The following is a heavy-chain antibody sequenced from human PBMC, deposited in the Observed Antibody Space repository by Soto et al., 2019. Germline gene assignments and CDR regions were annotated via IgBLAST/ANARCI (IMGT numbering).Heavy chain of an antibody. V-gene: IGHV1-3*01. CDR2: INAGNGNT. CDR3: ARGTGWYPHFVY. Sequence: GASVKVSCKASGYTFTSYAMHWVRQAPGQRLEWMGWINAGNGNTKYSQKFQGRVTITRDTSASTAYMELSSLRSEDTAVYYCARGTGWYPHFVYWGHGTLVTVSS. J-gene: IGHJ4*01. CDR1: GYTFTSYA. D-gene: IGHD6-19*01.